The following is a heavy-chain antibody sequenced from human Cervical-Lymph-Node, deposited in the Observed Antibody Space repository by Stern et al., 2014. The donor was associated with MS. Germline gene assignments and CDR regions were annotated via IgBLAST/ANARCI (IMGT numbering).Heavy chain of an antibody. J-gene: IGHJ4*02. D-gene: IGHD3-16*01. Sequence: QVQLQESGPGLVQPSQTLSLTCSVSGGSISTVGYYWTWIRQHPGKGLEWIGYSYHSGSTYYNPSLKRRASISVDTSKNQFSLNVTSVTAADTALYYCARSDRLWGSFDYWGQGTLVTVSS. CDR3: ARSDRLWGSFDY. CDR1: GGSISTVGYY. V-gene: IGHV4-31*03. CDR2: SYHSGST.